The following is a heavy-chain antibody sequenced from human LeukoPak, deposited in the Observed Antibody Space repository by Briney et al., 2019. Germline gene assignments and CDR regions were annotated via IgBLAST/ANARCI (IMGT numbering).Heavy chain of an antibody. CDR1: GFTFGDYA. J-gene: IGHJ4*02. Sequence: GGSLRLSCTASGFTFGDYAMSWFRQAPGKGLEWVGFIRSKAYGGTTEYDASVKGRFTISRDDSKSIAYLQMNSLKTEETAVYYCTRGPRSRSNFDYWGKGNVVTVSS. CDR2: IRSKAYGGTT. V-gene: IGHV3-49*03. CDR3: TRGPRSRSNFDY. D-gene: IGHD4-17*01.